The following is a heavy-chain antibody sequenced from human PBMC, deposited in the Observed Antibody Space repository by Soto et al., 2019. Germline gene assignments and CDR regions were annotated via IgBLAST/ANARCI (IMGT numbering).Heavy chain of an antibody. V-gene: IGHV3-23*01. CDR1: GFTFSSYA. CDR3: AKDYRRYSSRWYGNQFDY. J-gene: IGHJ4*02. D-gene: IGHD6-13*01. CDR2: ISGIGGST. Sequence: GGSLRLSCAASGFTFSSYAMSLVRQAPGKGLEWVSAISGIGGSTYYADSVKGRFTISRDNSKNTLYLQMNSLRAEDTDVHYCAKDYRRYSSRWYGNQFDYWGQGTLVTVSS.